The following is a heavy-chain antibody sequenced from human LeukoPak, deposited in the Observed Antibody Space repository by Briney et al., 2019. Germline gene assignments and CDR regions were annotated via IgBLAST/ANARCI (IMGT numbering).Heavy chain of an antibody. CDR3: TADLGTTSLQDYYYYMDV. J-gene: IGHJ6*03. CDR2: IKSKTDGATT. CDR1: GFTFSSAC. Sequence: PGGSLRLSCAASGFTFSSACMSWVRQAPGKGLEWVGRIKSKTDGATTDYTAPVKGRFTISRDDSKNTLYLQMNSLKTEDTAVYYGTADLGTTSLQDYYYYMDVWGDGTTVTVSS. V-gene: IGHV3-15*01. D-gene: IGHD1-7*01.